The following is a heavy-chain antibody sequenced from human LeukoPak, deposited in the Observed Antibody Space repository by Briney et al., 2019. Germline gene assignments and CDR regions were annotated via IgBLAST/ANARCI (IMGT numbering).Heavy chain of an antibody. D-gene: IGHD6-13*01. CDR2: IYSGGST. CDR3: ARDRLSSSWTYAFDI. CDR1: GFTVSSNY. Sequence: GGSLRLSCAASGFTVSSNYMSWVRQAPGKGLEWVSVIYSGGSTYYADSVEGRFTISRDNSKNTLYLQMNSLRAEDTAVYYCARDRLSSSWTYAFDIWGQGTMVTVSS. J-gene: IGHJ3*02. V-gene: IGHV3-53*01.